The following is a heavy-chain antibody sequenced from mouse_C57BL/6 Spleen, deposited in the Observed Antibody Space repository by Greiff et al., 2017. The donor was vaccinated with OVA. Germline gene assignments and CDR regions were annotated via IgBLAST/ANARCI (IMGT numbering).Heavy chain of an antibody. V-gene: IGHV5-17*01. CDR2: ISSGSSTI. D-gene: IGHD2-4*01. CDR1: GFTFSDYG. Sequence: EVQLKESGGGLVKPGGSLKLSCAASGFTFSDYGMHWVRQAPEKGLEWVAYISSGSSTIYYADTVKGRFTISRDNAKNTLFLQMTSLRSEDTAMYYCARDYDYDGAWFAYWGQGTLVTVSA. CDR3: ARDYDYDGAWFAY. J-gene: IGHJ3*01.